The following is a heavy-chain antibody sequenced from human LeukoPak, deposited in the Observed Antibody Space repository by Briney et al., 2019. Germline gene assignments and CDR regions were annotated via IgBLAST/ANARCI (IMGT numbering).Heavy chain of an antibody. V-gene: IGHV4-59*01. CDR2: IYYSGSGGNT. CDR1: VGSLTSYY. D-gene: IGHD6-13*01. CDR3: ARVSDLAGAGTYDY. Sequence: SETLSLTCTVSVGSLTSYYWSWIRQPPGRGLKWIGNIYYSGSGGNTNHNPSLKSPVTTSVDPSTNQPDLRLSSLPTPDPSVDYWARVSDLAGAGTYDYWGQGALVTLSS. J-gene: IGHJ4*02.